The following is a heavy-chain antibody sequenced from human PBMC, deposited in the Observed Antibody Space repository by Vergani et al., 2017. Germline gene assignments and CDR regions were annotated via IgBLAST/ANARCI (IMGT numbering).Heavy chain of an antibody. J-gene: IGHJ5*02. CDR1: GSTVSGNY. CDR2: IYSGDET. V-gene: IGHV3-66*02. CDR3: ARGNYYGSGTYVDP. D-gene: IGHD3-10*01. Sequence: VHLVESGGGLVQSGGSLRLSCAASGSTVSGNYMTWVRQAPGKGLEWVSHIYSGDETYYADSVKGRVTISRDTSKNTLHLQINNLRVEDTAVYYCARGNYYGSGTYVDPWGQGTLGTVSS.